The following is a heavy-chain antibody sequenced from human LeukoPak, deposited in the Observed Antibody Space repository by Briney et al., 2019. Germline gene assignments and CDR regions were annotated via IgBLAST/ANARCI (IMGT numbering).Heavy chain of an antibody. CDR1: GGSISSYY. D-gene: IGHD7-27*01. J-gene: IGHJ4*02. V-gene: IGHV4-59*01. Sequence: SSETLSLTCTVSGGSISSYYWSWIRQPPGKGLEWIGYMYYSGTINYNPSLKSRVTISVDTSKNQFSLKLSSVTAADTAMYYCARAWATDYCDYWGQGTLVTVSS. CDR3: ARAWATDYCDY. CDR2: MYYSGTI.